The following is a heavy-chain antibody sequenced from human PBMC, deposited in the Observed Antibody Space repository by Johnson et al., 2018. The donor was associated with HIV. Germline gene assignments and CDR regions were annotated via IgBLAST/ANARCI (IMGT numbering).Heavy chain of an antibody. D-gene: IGHD3-10*01. CDR3: AVLCSGCADAFDV. CDR2: ISWNSGSI. J-gene: IGHJ3*01. CDR1: GFSFDDYA. Sequence: VQLVESGGGLVQPGRSLRLSCAASGFSFDDYAMHWVRQVPGKGLAWVSGISWNSGSIGYADSVKGRFTISRDNAKNSLYLQMNSLRAEDGAVYYCAVLCSGCADAFDVWGQGTMVTVS. V-gene: IGHV3-9*01.